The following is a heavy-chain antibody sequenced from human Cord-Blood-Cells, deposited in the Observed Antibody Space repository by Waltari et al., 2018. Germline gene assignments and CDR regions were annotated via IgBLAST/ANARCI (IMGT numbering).Heavy chain of an antibody. CDR3: ARAHSGSYRGGDDAFDI. V-gene: IGHV1-69*01. J-gene: IGHJ3*02. D-gene: IGHD1-26*01. CDR1: GGTFSSYA. Sequence: QVQLVQSGAEVKKPGSSVKVSCKASGGTFSSYAISWVRQAPGQGLEWMGGIIPILGTANYAQKCQGRVTITADESTSTAYMELSSLGSEDTAVYYCARAHSGSYRGGDDAFDIWGQGTMVTVSS. CDR2: IIPILGTA.